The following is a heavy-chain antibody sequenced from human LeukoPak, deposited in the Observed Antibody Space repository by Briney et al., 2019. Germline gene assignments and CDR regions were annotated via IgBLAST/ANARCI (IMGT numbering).Heavy chain of an antibody. V-gene: IGHV4-39*07. CDR2: INHSGST. CDR3: ARGYQWVLGAFDI. CDR1: GGSISSSSYY. Sequence: PSETLSLTCTVSGGSISSSSYYWGWIRQPPGKGLEWIGEINHSGSTNYNPSLKSRVTISVDTSKNQFSLKLSSVTAADTAVYYCARGYQWVLGAFDIWGQGTMVTVSS. D-gene: IGHD5-12*01. J-gene: IGHJ3*02.